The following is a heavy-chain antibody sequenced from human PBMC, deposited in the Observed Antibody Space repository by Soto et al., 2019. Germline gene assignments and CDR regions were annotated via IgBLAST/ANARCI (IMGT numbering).Heavy chain of an antibody. J-gene: IGHJ3*02. CDR3: ASGYSSSWYNAFDI. CDR2: INSDGSST. D-gene: IGHD6-13*01. Sequence: GGSLSLSCAASGFSFSSYWMHWVSQAPGKGLVWVSRINSDGSSTTYADSVKGRFTISRDNAKNTLYVQMNSLRAEDTAVYYCASGYSSSWYNAFDIWGQGTMVTVSS. V-gene: IGHV3-74*01. CDR1: GFSFSSYW.